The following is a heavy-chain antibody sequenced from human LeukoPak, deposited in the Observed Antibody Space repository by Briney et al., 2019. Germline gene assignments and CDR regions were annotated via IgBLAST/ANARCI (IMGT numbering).Heavy chain of an antibody. Sequence: GGSLRLSCAASGFTFSSYAMSWVRQAPGKGLEWVSAISGSGGSTYYADSVKGRFTISRDNSKNTLYLQMNSLRADDTAVYYCAKEYYYGSGSYTNYFDYWGQGALVTVSS. D-gene: IGHD3-10*01. J-gene: IGHJ4*02. CDR2: ISGSGGST. CDR3: AKEYYYGSGSYTNYFDY. CDR1: GFTFSSYA. V-gene: IGHV3-23*01.